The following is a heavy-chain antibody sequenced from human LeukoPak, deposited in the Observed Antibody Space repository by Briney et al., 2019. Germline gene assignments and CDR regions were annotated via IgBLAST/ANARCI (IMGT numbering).Heavy chain of an antibody. CDR3: ARDLTRIAVAGTGY. CDR2: ISSSSSYI. Sequence: PGGSLRLSCAASGFTFSSYSMNWVRQAPGKGLEWVSSISSSSSYIYYADSVKGRFTISRDNAKNSLYLQMNSLRAEDTAVYYCARDLTRIAVAGTGYWGQGTLATVSS. D-gene: IGHD6-19*01. CDR1: GFTFSSYS. V-gene: IGHV3-21*01. J-gene: IGHJ4*02.